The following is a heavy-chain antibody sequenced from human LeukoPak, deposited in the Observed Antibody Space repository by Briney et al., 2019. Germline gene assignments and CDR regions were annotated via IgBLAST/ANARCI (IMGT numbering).Heavy chain of an antibody. V-gene: IGHV4-39*01. D-gene: IGHD3-10*01. J-gene: IGHJ4*02. CDR1: GGSIRSSSYY. CDR2: IYYSDNT. CDR3: ARRTSGGGLFDY. Sequence: SETLSLTCTVSGGSIRSSSYYWGWIRQPPWKGLERIGSIYYSDNTYYNPSLKSRVTISVDTSKNQFSLRLSSVTAADTAVYYCARRTSGGGLFDYWGQGTLVTVSS.